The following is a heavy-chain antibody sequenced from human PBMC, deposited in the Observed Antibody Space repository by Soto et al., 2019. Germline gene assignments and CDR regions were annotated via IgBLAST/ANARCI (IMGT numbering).Heavy chain of an antibody. V-gene: IGHV4-61*01. J-gene: IGHJ6*02. Sequence: PSETLSLTCTVSGAPVSSSNHYWSWVRQPPGKGLEWIGYVYYSGSTNSNPSLKSRVTLSLDTSRSQFSLKLNSVTAADTAVYYCVHLSGSLYHYYGLDVWGQGTTVTVSS. CDR2: VYYSGST. CDR3: VHLSGSLYHYYGLDV. D-gene: IGHD1-26*01. CDR1: GAPVSSSNHY.